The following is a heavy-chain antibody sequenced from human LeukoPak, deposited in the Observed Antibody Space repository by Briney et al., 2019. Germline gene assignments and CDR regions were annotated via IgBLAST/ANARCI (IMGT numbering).Heavy chain of an antibody. J-gene: IGHJ4*02. CDR2: INLDGSEK. V-gene: IGHV3-7*04. CDR1: GFIFRNYW. Sequence: GGSLRLSCAASGFIFRNYWMSWVRQAPGKGLEWVANINLDGSEKYYVGSVKGRFTISRDNAKNLLYLQMNTLRADDTAVYYCARDDNYGSDYWGQGTLVTVSS. CDR3: ARDDNYGSDY. D-gene: IGHD3-10*01.